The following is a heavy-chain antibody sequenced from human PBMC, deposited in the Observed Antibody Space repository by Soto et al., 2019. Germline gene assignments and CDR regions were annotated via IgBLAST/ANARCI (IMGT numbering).Heavy chain of an antibody. V-gene: IGHV3-74*01. CDR1: GFTFSSSW. J-gene: IGHJ4*02. CDR3: ATAGSYRFDY. CDR2: INADGSVT. D-gene: IGHD3-10*01. Sequence: EVQLVESGGGLVQPGESLRLSCTASGFTFSSSWIHWVRQAPGTGLEWVSRINADGSVTNYADSVKGRFTVSRDNAKNTLYLQMNSLRAEDTAVYFCATAGSYRFDYWGQGTLVTVSS.